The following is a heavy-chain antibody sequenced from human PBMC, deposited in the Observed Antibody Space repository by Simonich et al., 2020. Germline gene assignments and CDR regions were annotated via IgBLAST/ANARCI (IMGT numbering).Heavy chain of an antibody. Sequence: EVQLVESGGGLVQPGGSLRLSCAASGFTFSSYEMNWVRQAPWKRLEGVSYISSSGSTIDYADSVKGRFTISRDNAKNSLYLQMNSLRAEDTAVYYCASDGAYDTVVTGAYWGQGTLVTVSS. CDR2: ISSSGSTI. D-gene: IGHD3-9*01. J-gene: IGHJ4*02. CDR3: ASDGAYDTVVTGAY. CDR1: GFTFSSYE. V-gene: IGHV3-48*03.